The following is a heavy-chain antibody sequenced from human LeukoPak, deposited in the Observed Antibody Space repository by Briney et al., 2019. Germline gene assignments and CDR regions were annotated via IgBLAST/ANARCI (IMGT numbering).Heavy chain of an antibody. CDR2: ISYSGGT. J-gene: IGHJ4*02. Sequence: SETLSLTCNVSGALISSYYWSWIRQPPGKGLEWIGYISYSGGTNYNPSLKRRVTISVDMSKNHFSLRLSSVTAADTAVYYCAKQDRGTGIAAGLDYWGQGTLVTVSS. D-gene: IGHD6-13*01. CDR1: GALISSYY. CDR3: AKQDRGTGIAAGLDY. V-gene: IGHV4-59*08.